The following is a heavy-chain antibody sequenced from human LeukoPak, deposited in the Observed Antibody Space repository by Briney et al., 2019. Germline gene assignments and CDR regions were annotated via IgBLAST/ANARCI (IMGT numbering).Heavy chain of an antibody. Sequence: GGSLRLSCAASGFTFSSYSMNWVRQAPGKGLEWVSYISSSSSTIYYADSVKGRFTISRDNAKNSLYLQMNSLRAEDTAVYYCARDRVTTHYYYYMDVWGKGTTVTVSS. CDR3: ARDRVTTHYYYYMDV. CDR2: ISSSSSTI. D-gene: IGHD4-11*01. J-gene: IGHJ6*03. V-gene: IGHV3-48*01. CDR1: GFTFSSYS.